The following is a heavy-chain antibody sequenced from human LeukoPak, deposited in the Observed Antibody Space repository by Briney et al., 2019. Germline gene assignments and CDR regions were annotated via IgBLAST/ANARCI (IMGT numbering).Heavy chain of an antibody. CDR1: GFTFSDSW. V-gene: IGHV3-7*01. CDR3: VRGVRVPDY. CDR2: INPDGSAE. Sequence: GGSLRLSCAASGFTFSDSWMSWLRQTPEKGLVWVAYINPDGSAEEYVDSVRGRFSISRDNTKNSLSLQLSSLRADDSAVYYCVRGVRVPDYWGHGTPVTVSS. D-gene: IGHD2-2*01. J-gene: IGHJ4*01.